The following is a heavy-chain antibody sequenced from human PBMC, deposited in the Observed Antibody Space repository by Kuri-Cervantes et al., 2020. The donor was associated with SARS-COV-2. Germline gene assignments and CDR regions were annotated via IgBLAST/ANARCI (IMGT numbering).Heavy chain of an antibody. CDR2: IYYSGST. D-gene: IGHD3-9*01. J-gene: IGHJ6*04. CDR3: ARRHYDILAYGMDV. V-gene: IGHV4-39*01. CDR1: GGSINSSSYY. Sequence: SETLSLTCTVSGGSINSSSYYWGRIRQPPGKGLEWIGSIYYSGSTYYNPSLKSRVTISVDTSKNQFSLKLSSVTAADTAVYYCARRHYDILAYGMDVWGKGTTVTVSS.